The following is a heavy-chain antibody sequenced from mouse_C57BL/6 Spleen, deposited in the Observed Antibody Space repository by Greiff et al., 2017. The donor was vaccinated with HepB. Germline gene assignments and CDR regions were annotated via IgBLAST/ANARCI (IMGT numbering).Heavy chain of an antibody. CDR3: ARRGPDYGSSPWFAY. J-gene: IGHJ3*01. CDR2: IDPSDSYT. Sequence: VQLQQPGAELVMPGASVKLSCKASGYTFTSYWMHWVKQRPGQGLEWIGEIDPSDSYTNYNQKFKGKSTLTVDKSSSTAYMQLSSLTSEDSAVYYCARRGPDYGSSPWFAYWGQGTLVTVSA. D-gene: IGHD1-1*01. CDR1: GYTFTSYW. V-gene: IGHV1-69*01.